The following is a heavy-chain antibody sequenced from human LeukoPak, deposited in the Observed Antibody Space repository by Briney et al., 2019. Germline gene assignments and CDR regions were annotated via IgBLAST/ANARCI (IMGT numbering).Heavy chain of an antibody. V-gene: IGHV3-74*01. CDR2: INNDGSAT. CDR3: AIGGTYGSGS. Sequence: GGSLRLSCAASGFTFANTWMHWVRQAPGKGLVWVSLINNDGSATNYADSVKGQFTISRDNAKNTVYLQMNSLRAEDTAVYYCAIGGTYGSGSWGQGTLVTVSS. CDR1: GFTFANTW. J-gene: IGHJ4*02. D-gene: IGHD3-10*01.